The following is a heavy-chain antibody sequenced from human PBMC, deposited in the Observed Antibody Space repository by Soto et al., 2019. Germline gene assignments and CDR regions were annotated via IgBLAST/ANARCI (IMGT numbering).Heavy chain of an antibody. J-gene: IGHJ2*01. CDR3: ARGSRNGDYLVDWYFDL. CDR1: GGTFSSYA. Sequence: QVQLVQSGAEVKKPGSSVKVSCKASGGTFSSYAISWVRQAPGQGLEWMGGIIPIFGTANYAQKFQGRVTITADESTSTAYMELSSLRSEDTAVYYCARGSRNGDYLVDWYFDLWGRGTLVTVSS. D-gene: IGHD4-17*01. CDR2: IIPIFGTA. V-gene: IGHV1-69*01.